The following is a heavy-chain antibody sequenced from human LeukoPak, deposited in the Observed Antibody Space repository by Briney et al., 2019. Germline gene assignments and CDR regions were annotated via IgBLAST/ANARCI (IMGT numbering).Heavy chain of an antibody. D-gene: IGHD2-15*01. CDR2: IRYDGSNK. CDR3: AKDTWDIVVVVAATQPDY. J-gene: IGHJ4*02. CDR1: GFTFSSYG. Sequence: GGSLRLSCAASGFTFSSYGMHWVRQAPGKGLEWVAFIRYDGSNKYYADSEKGRFTISRDNPKNTLYLQMNSLRAEDTAVYYCAKDTWDIVVVVAATQPDYWGQGTLVTVSS. V-gene: IGHV3-30*02.